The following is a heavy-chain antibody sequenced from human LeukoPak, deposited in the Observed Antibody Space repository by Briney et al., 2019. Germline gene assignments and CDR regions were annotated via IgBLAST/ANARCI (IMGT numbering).Heavy chain of an antibody. Sequence: QPGGSLGLSCAASGFTFSSYAMSWVRQAPGKGLEWVSAISGSGGSTYYADSVKGRFTISRDNSKNTLYLQMNSLRAEDTAVYYCASPIAARQGYYYYGMDVWGQGTTVTVSS. CDR2: ISGSGGST. J-gene: IGHJ6*02. V-gene: IGHV3-23*01. CDR1: GFTFSSYA. D-gene: IGHD6-6*01. CDR3: ASPIAARQGYYYYGMDV.